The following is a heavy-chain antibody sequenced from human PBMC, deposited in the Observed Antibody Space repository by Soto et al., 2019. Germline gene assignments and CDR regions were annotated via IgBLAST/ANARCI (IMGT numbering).Heavy chain of an antibody. V-gene: IGHV3-23*01. D-gene: IGHD3-10*02. J-gene: IGHJ4*02. CDR1: GFTFTANA. CDR2: ISKNGDEE. CDR3: ASYVRGPAFYLDS. Sequence: GGSLRLSCAASGFTFTANAMSWVRQAPGKGLEWVSVISKNGDEEYYADSVTGRCTISRDSSNNLLYLRMSSLRVEDTAVYYCASYVRGPAFYLDSWGQGTLVTVSS.